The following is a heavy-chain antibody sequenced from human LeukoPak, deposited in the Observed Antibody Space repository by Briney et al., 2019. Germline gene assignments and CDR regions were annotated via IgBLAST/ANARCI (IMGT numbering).Heavy chain of an antibody. Sequence: GGSLRLSCAASGFTFSSYAMSWVRQAPGKGLEWVSGISVSGGSTYHAASVKGRFTISRDNPKNTLCMQMNNLRAEDTAVYFCAKVGRQYFDTSGRFDYWGQGTLVTVSS. CDR2: ISVSGGST. J-gene: IGHJ4*02. V-gene: IGHV3-23*01. D-gene: IGHD3-9*01. CDR3: AKVGRQYFDTSGRFDY. CDR1: GFTFSSYA.